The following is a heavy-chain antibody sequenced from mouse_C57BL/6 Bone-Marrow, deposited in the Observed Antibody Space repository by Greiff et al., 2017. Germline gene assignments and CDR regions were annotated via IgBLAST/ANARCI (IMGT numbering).Heavy chain of an antibody. D-gene: IGHD1-1*01. V-gene: IGHV1-64*01. Sequence: QVQLQQPGAELVKPGASVKLSCKASGYTFTSYWMHWVKQRPGQGLEWIGMIHPNSGSTNYNEKFKSKATLTVDKSSSTAYMQLSSLTSEDSAVYYCARIYYDCSSDYWGQGTTLTVSS. CDR3: ARIYYDCSSDY. J-gene: IGHJ2*01. CDR2: IHPNSGST. CDR1: GYTFTSYW.